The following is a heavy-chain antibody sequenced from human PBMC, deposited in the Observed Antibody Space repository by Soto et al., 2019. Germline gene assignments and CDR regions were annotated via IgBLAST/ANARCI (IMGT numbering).Heavy chain of an antibody. CDR3: ARGLLEWFPFDY. V-gene: IGHV1-8*01. Sequence: ASVKVSCKASGYTFTSYDINWVRQATGQGLEWMGWMNPNSGNTGYAQKFQGRVTMTRNTSISTAYTELSSLRSEDTAVYYCARGLLEWFPFDYWGQGTLVTVSS. J-gene: IGHJ4*02. CDR1: GYTFTSYD. D-gene: IGHD3-3*01. CDR2: MNPNSGNT.